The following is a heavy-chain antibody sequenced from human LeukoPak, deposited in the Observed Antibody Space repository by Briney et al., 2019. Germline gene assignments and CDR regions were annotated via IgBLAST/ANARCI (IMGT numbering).Heavy chain of an antibody. J-gene: IGHJ4*02. CDR3: VRARYDSSGYYSIFDY. D-gene: IGHD3-22*01. CDR1: GFTFSNYW. CDR2: IKQDGSEK. Sequence: GGSLRLSCAASGFTFSNYWMSWVRQAPGKGLEWVGNIKQDGSEKYYVDSVKGRFTISRDNARNSLYLQMNSLRAEDTAVYYCVRARYDSSGYYSIFDYWGQGTLVTVSS. V-gene: IGHV3-7*01.